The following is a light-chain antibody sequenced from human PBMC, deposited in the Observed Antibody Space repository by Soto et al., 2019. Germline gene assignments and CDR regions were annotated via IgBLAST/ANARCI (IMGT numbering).Light chain of an antibody. CDR3: QQYNNWPPLT. CDR1: QSVSSN. V-gene: IGKV3-15*01. Sequence: EIVMTQSPATLSMSPGESATLSCRASQSVSSNLAWYQQKPGQAPRLLIYGASTRATGIPARFSGSGSGTEFTLTISSLQSEDFAVYYCQQYNNWPPLTFGGGTKVEIK. J-gene: IGKJ4*01. CDR2: GAS.